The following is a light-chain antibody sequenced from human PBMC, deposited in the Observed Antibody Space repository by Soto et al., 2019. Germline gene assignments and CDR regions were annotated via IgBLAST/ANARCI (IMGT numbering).Light chain of an antibody. Sequence: QSALTQPASVSGSPGQSITISCTGTTGDVGGYDYVSWYQQYHYKAPKLIIYEVNNRPSGISNRFSGSKSGNTAFLTIYRLQVEDEADYYCSSHTSGNTRVFGTGTKVTVL. J-gene: IGLJ1*01. CDR2: EVN. V-gene: IGLV2-14*01. CDR3: SSHTSGNTRV. CDR1: TGDVGGYDY.